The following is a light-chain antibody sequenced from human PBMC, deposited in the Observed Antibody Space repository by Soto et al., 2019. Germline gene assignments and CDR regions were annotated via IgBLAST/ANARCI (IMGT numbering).Light chain of an antibody. CDR3: QQYGSSPPYT. CDR1: QSVSSSY. J-gene: IGKJ2*01. V-gene: IGKV3-20*01. CDR2: GAS. Sequence: EIVLTQSPGTLSLSPGERDTLSCRASQSVSSSYLAWYQQKPGQAPRLLIYGASSRATGIPDRFSGSGSGTDFTLTISRLVPEDFAVYYCQQYGSSPPYTFGQGTKLEIK.